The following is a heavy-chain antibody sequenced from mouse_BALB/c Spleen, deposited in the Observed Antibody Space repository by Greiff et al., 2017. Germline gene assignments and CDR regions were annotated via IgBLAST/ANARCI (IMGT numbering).Heavy chain of an antibody. CDR1: GFAFSSYD. V-gene: IGHV5-12-1*01. Sequence: EVHLVESGGGLVKPGGSLKLSCAASGFAFSSYDMSWVRQTPEKRLEWVAYISSGGGSTYYPDTVKGRFTISRDNAKNTLYLQMSSLKSEDTAMYYCARRRDGSPFAYWGQGTLVTVSA. D-gene: IGHD2-3*01. CDR2: ISSGGGST. J-gene: IGHJ3*01. CDR3: ARRRDGSPFAY.